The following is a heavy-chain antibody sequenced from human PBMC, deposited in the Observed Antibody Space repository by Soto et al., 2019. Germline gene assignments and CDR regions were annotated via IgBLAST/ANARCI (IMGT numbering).Heavy chain of an antibody. CDR2: ISYDGSNK. D-gene: IGHD2-15*01. CDR3: AKSRRGGRHPGGMDV. CDR1: GFTFSSYG. Sequence: GGSLRLSCAASGFTFSSYGMHWVRQAPGKGLEWVAVISYDGSNKYYADSVKGRFTISRDNSKNTLYLQMNSLRAEDTAVYYCAKSRRGGRHPGGMDVWGQGTTVTVSS. J-gene: IGHJ6*02. V-gene: IGHV3-30*18.